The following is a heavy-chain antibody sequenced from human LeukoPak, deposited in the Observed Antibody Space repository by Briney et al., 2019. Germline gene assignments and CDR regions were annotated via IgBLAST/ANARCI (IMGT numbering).Heavy chain of an antibody. V-gene: IGHV3-23*01. CDR2: ISGGSEDT. J-gene: IGHJ6*02. D-gene: IGHD6-13*01. CDR3: ARTIAQYSNSWLYFYYGLDV. CDR1: GFTFGSYA. Sequence: PGGSLRLSCTASGFTFGSYAMSWVRQAPGKGLEWVSSISGGSEDTYYADSVKGRFTISRDNSKSTLNLQLNSLRAEDTAVYYCARTIAQYSNSWLYFYYGLDVWGQGTTVTVSS.